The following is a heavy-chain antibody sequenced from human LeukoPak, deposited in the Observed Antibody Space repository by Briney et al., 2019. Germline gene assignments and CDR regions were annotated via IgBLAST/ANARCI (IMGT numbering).Heavy chain of an antibody. CDR3: ARDRYYVPDY. CDR1: GFTFSSTW. D-gene: IGHD3-10*02. V-gene: IGHV3-74*01. J-gene: IGHJ4*02. CDR2: ITSDGRTT. Sequence: GGSLRLSCAASGFTFSSTWTHWFRQGAGKGLVWVSRITSDGRTTIYADSVKGRFTISRDNAKNTLYLQMNSLRAEDTAVHYCARDRYYVPDYWGQGTLVTVSS.